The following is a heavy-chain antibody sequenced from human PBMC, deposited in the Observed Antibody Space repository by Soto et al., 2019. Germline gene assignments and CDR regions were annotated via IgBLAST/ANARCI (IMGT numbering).Heavy chain of an antibody. CDR2: TTSDGARI. D-gene: IGHD1-26*01. Sequence: QVQLVESGGGVVQPGRSLRLSCAASGFAFSTYGMHWVRQAPGKGLEWVAVTTSDGARINYADSVKGRFTISRDNSRTTLYLQMNSMRIDDTAVYYCARKNPGREWELPEYWGKGTLVTVSS. V-gene: IGHV3-30*03. J-gene: IGHJ4*02. CDR1: GFAFSTYG. CDR3: ARKNPGREWELPEY.